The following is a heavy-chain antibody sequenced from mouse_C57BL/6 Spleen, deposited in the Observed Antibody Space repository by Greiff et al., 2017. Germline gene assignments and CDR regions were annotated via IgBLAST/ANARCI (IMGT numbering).Heavy chain of an antibody. D-gene: IGHD1-1*01. V-gene: IGHV3-6*01. CDR1: GYSITSGYY. CDR2: ISYDGSN. CDR3: ASLIYYGSPFDY. J-gene: IGHJ2*01. Sequence: EVKLHQSGPGLVKPSQSLSLTCSVPGYSITSGYYWNWIRPFPGNKLEWMGYISYDGSNNYNPSRKNRISITRDTSKNQFFLKLNSVTTEDTATYSCASLIYYGSPFDYWGQGTTLTVSS.